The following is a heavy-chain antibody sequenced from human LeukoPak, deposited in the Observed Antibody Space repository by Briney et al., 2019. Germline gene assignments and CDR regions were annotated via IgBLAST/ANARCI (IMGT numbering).Heavy chain of an antibody. V-gene: IGHV3-11*04. CDR1: GFTFCDYY. CDR2: VSGSGNTL. J-gene: IGHJ5*02. Sequence: GGSLRLSCAASGFTFCDYYMSWIRKAPGKGMEWVSYVSGSGNTLYYADSVKGRFTISRDNAKNSLYLQMNSLRAEDTAVYYCAREVPGRWFDPWGQGTLVTVSS. CDR3: AREVPGRWFDP.